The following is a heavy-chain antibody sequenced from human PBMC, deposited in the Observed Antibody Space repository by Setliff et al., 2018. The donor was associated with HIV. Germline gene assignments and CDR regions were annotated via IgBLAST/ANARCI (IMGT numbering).Heavy chain of an antibody. D-gene: IGHD3-10*01. Sequence: ETLSLTCAVYGETFSNFYWSWIRQAPGKGLEWIGEIKASESKHNNPSLKSRVTMSVDTSKKQFSLKLTSVTAADTAVYYCARGGGITWRSYSFDYWGQGTLVTVSS. CDR3: ARGGGITWRSYSFDY. V-gene: IGHV4-34*01. J-gene: IGHJ4*02. CDR1: GETFSNFY. CDR2: IKASESK.